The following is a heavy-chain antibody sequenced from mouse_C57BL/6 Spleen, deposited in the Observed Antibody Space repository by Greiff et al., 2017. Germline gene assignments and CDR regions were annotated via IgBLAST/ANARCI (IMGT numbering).Heavy chain of an antibody. D-gene: IGHD2-13*01. CDR3: AREGDDYYAMDY. Sequence: EVQRVESGGGLVKPGGSLKLSCAASGFTFSSYAMSWVRQTPEKRLEWVATISDGGSYTYYPDNVKGRFTISRDNAKNNLYLQMSHLKSEDTAMYYCAREGDDYYAMDYWGQGTSVTVSS. CDR1: GFTFSSYA. V-gene: IGHV5-4*01. CDR2: ISDGGSYT. J-gene: IGHJ4*01.